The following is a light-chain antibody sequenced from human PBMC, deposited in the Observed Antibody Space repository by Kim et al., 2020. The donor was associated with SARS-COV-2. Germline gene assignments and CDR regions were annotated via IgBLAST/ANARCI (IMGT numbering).Light chain of an antibody. V-gene: IGKV3-20*01. CDR1: QSVSSSY. Sequence: PEERAILSCRASQSVSSSYLAWYQHKPGQSPRLLIHGASSRATGVPDRFRGGGSGTDFTLTITRLEPEDFAVYYCQQYGRSPTTFGQGTRLEIK. CDR3: QQYGRSPTT. J-gene: IGKJ5*01. CDR2: GAS.